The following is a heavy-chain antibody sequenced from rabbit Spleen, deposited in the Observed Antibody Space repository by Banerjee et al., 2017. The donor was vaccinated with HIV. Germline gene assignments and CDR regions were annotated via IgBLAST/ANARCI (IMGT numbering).Heavy chain of an antibody. CDR3: ARSGANAAAYEFNL. J-gene: IGHJ4*01. V-gene: IGHV1S40*01. CDR2: IYGGSGST. Sequence: QSLEESGGDLVKPGASLTLTCTASGFSFSSSYYMCWVRQAPGKGLEWIGCIYGGSGSTDYASWAKGRFTISKTSSTTVTLQMTGLTAADTATYFCARSGANAAAYEFNLWGPGTLVTVS. D-gene: IGHD6-1*01. CDR1: GFSFSSSYY.